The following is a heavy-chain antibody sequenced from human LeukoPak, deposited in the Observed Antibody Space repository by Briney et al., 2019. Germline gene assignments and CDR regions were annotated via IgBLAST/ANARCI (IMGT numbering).Heavy chain of an antibody. CDR1: GFTFSRHW. V-gene: IGHV3-7*01. CDR3: ASHDFLDY. CDR2: MKQDGSEI. Sequence: PGGSLRLSCAASGFTFSRHWMSWVRQAPGKGLEWVANMKQDGSEIYYVDSVKGRFTISRDNAKNSLYLQMNSLRAEDTGVYYCASHDFLDYWGQGTLVSVSS. D-gene: IGHD2-21*02. J-gene: IGHJ4*02.